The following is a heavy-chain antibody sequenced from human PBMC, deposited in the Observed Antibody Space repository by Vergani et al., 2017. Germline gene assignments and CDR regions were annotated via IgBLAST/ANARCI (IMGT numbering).Heavy chain of an antibody. Sequence: QVQLVESGGGVVQPGGSLRLSCAASGFSFSTNGMHWVRQAPGRGLEWVAFLRYDGSNEYYGDAVKGRFIISRDNSKNMLSLEMHSLRPEDTAVYYCANSYCSSLSCYAFYGMEVWGQGTTVTVSS. D-gene: IGHD2-2*01. CDR1: GFSFSTNG. V-gene: IGHV3-30*02. J-gene: IGHJ6*02. CDR3: ANSYCSSLSCYAFYGMEV. CDR2: LRYDGSNE.